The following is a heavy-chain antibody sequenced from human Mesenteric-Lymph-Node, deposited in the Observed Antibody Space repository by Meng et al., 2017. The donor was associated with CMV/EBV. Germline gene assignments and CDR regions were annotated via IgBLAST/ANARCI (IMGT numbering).Heavy chain of an antibody. D-gene: IGHD3-3*01. CDR2: INHSGST. Sequence: SETLSLTCAVYVDSFNGYYWTWIRQPPGKGLEWIGEINHSGSTSYNPSLKSRLTISVDTSKNQFSLKLSSVTSADTAVYYCARATVWSGNFLYFDSWGQGTLVTVSS. V-gene: IGHV4-34*01. J-gene: IGHJ4*02. CDR3: ARATVWSGNFLYFDS. CDR1: VDSFNGYY.